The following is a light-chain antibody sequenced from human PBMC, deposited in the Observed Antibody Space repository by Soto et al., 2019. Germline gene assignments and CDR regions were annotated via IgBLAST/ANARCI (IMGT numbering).Light chain of an antibody. CDR2: DAS. CDR3: QQRSNWPT. Sequence: EIELTQSPATLSLSPGERATLSCRASQSVSSYLAWYQQKPGQAPRLLIYDASNRATGIPARFSGSGSGTDFTLTISSLEPEDLAVYYCQQRSNWPTFGQGTKVDIK. CDR1: QSVSSY. V-gene: IGKV3-11*01. J-gene: IGKJ1*01.